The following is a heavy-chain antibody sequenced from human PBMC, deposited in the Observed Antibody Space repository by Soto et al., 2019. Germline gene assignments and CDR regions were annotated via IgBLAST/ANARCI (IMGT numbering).Heavy chain of an antibody. D-gene: IGHD2-8*01. CDR1: GFTFSRFW. J-gene: IGHJ4*02. CDR3: ARQYCTNGVCYEYYFDY. V-gene: IGHV3-74*01. CDR2: INTDGSST. Sequence: GGSLRLSCAASGFTFSRFWMHWVRQVPGKGLVWVSRINTDGSSTYYADSVKGRFTISRDNAKNTLYLQMSSLRAEDTAVYFCARQYCTNGVCYEYYFDYWGQGTQVTV.